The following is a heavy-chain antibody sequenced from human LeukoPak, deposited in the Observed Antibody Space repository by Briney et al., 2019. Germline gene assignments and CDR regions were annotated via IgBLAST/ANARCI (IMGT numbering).Heavy chain of an antibody. V-gene: IGHV4-59*01. D-gene: IGHD3-22*01. J-gene: IGHJ6*02. CDR2: IYYSGSR. CDR3: ARQPYDSSGYYSAEYYYGLDV. CDR1: GASISGYY. Sequence: SETLSLTCTVSGASISGYYWSWIRQPPGKGLEWIGCIYYSGSRNYNPSLKSRVTISVDTSKNQFSLKLSSVTAADTAVYYCARQPYDSSGYYSAEYYYGLDVWGQGTTVTVSS.